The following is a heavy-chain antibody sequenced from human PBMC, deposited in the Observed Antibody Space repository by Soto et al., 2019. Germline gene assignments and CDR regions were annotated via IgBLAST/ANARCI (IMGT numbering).Heavy chain of an antibody. CDR3: AGRTSYDSSGYYCY. J-gene: IGHJ4*02. D-gene: IGHD3-22*01. Sequence: EVQLVESGGGLVKPGGSLRLSCAASGFTFSSYSMNWVRQAPGKGLEWVSSISSSSSYIYYADSVKGRFTISRDNARNSLYLQLHGLRGEDTAVSYCAGRTSYDSSGYYCYWGQGTLVTVSS. V-gene: IGHV3-21*01. CDR2: ISSSSSYI. CDR1: GFTFSSYS.